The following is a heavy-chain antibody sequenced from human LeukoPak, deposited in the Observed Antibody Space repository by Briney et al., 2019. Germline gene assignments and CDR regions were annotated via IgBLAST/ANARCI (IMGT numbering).Heavy chain of an antibody. CDR3: TRAGGLVRGVHYYYYMDV. CDR2: ISISSTI. V-gene: IGHV3-48*01. Sequence: GGSLRLACAPSGFTFSYYSMNWVRQPPGKGLEWVSYISISSTINYADSVKGRFTISRDNAKNSVYLQMNSLRPEDTAVYYCTRAGGLVRGVHYYYYMDVWGKGTTVTISS. J-gene: IGHJ6*03. D-gene: IGHD3-10*01. CDR1: GFTFSYYS.